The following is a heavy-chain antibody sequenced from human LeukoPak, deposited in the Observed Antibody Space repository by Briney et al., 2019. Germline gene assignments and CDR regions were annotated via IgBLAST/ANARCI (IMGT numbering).Heavy chain of an antibody. D-gene: IGHD3-3*01. CDR1: GYTFTSYA. J-gene: IGHJ5*02. V-gene: IGHV1-3*03. CDR2: INVGNGNT. Sequence: ASVKVSCKASGYTFTSYAMHWVRQAPGQRLEWMGWINVGNGNTKYSQEFQGRVTITRDTSASTAYMELSSLRSEDMAVYYCARGGGYDFWSGLVGGVDWFDPWGQGTLVIVSS. CDR3: ARGGGYDFWSGLVGGVDWFDP.